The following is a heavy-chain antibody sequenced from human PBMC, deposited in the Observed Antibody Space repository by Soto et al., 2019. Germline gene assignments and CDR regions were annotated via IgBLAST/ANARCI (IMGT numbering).Heavy chain of an antibody. Sequence: GGSLRLSCAASGFSFSSYAMSWVRQAPGKGLEWVSTISGSDGKTFYADSVKGRSSISRDTSKNTLYLQMNSLRADDTVVYYCARWSYLDYWGQGTRVTVSS. D-gene: IGHD3-3*01. V-gene: IGHV3-23*01. CDR2: ISGSDGKT. CDR3: ARWSYLDY. J-gene: IGHJ4*02. CDR1: GFSFSSYA.